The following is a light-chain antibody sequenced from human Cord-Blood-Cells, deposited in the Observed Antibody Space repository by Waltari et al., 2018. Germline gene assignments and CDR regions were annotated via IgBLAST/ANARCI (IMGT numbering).Light chain of an antibody. CDR1: ALPKKY. V-gene: IGLV3-25*02. CDR3: QSADSSGTYPV. Sequence: SYELTQPPSVSVSPGQTARIPCSGDALPKKYAYWYQQKPGQAPVLVIYKDSERPSGIPERFSGSSSGTTVTLTISGVQAEDEADYYCQSADSSGTYPVFGGGTKLTVL. J-gene: IGLJ3*02. CDR2: KDS.